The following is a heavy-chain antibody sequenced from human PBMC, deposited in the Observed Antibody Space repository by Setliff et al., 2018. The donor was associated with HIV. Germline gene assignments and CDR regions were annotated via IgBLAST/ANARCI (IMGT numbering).Heavy chain of an antibody. D-gene: IGHD2-2*01. Sequence: GASVKVSCKASGYTFTSYGISWVRQAPGQGLEWMGWISAYNGNTNYAQKLQGRVTMTTDTSTSTAYMELRSLRSDDTAVYYCATSSRTSCQGAFDIWGQGTMVTVSS. V-gene: IGHV1-18*01. J-gene: IGHJ3*02. CDR3: ATSSRTSCQGAFDI. CDR2: ISAYNGNT. CDR1: GYTFTSYG.